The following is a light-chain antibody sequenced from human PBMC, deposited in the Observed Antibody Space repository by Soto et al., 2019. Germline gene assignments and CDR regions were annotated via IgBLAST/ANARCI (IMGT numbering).Light chain of an antibody. CDR2: EVS. CDR3: SSYAGSNYV. J-gene: IGLJ1*01. CDR1: SSDVGGYNY. V-gene: IGLV2-8*01. Sequence: ALTQPPSTSWSPGQSVTISCTGTSSDVGGYNYVSWYQQHPGKAPKLIIYEVSQRPSGVPDRFSGSKSGNTTSLTVSGLQAEDEADYYCSSYAGSNYVFGTWTKVTVL.